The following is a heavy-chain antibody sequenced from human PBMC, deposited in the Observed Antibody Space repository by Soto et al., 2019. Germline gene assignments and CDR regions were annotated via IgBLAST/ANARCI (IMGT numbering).Heavy chain of an antibody. J-gene: IGHJ4*02. Sequence: QVQLQESGPGLVKPSETLSLTCTVSGGSISSYYWSWIRQPPEKGLEWIGYIYYSGSTNYNPSLKSRVTISVDTSKNQFSLKLSSVTAADTAVYYCARAYCSGGSCYSDYWGQGTLVTVSS. V-gene: IGHV4-59*01. CDR1: GGSISSYY. CDR2: IYYSGST. CDR3: ARAYCSGGSCYSDY. D-gene: IGHD2-15*01.